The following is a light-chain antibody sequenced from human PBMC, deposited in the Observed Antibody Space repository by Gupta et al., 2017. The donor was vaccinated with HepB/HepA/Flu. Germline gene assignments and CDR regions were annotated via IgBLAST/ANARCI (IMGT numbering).Light chain of an antibody. CDR3: MQASHFPRT. CDR2: QVS. Sequence: VMTPPPLSSPLTLGQPASISCRSSDSLTHSNGNTYLHWLHQRPGQPPRLLIYQVSNRFPGVPDRFSGSGAGTVFTLHISRVEAEDVGTYYCMQASHFPRTFGQGTKVEIK. J-gene: IGKJ1*01. CDR1: DSLTHSNGNTY. V-gene: IGKV2-24*01.